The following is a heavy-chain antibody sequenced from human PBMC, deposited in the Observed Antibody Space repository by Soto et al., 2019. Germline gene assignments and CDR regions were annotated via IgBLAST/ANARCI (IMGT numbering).Heavy chain of an antibody. CDR1: GFTFSSYE. V-gene: IGHV3-48*03. Sequence: EVQLVESGGGLVQPGGSLRLSCAASGFTFSSYEMNWVRQAPGKGLEWVSFISSSGTTIYNADSVKGRFTISRDNAKNSLYLQMNSLRAEDTAVYFCARAIAGADSYWGQGTLVTVSS. J-gene: IGHJ4*02. CDR2: ISSSGTTI. CDR3: ARAIAGADSY. D-gene: IGHD2-21*01.